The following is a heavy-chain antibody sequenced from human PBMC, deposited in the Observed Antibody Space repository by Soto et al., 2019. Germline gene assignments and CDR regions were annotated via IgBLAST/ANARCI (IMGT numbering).Heavy chain of an antibody. D-gene: IGHD3-22*01. CDR1: GYTFTGYY. V-gene: IGHV1-2*02. CDR3: ANWSGDSSGYLIPAFDI. CDR2: INPNSGGT. Sequence: ASVKVSCKASGYTFTGYYMHWVRQAPGQGLEWMGWINPNSGGTNYAQKFQGRVTMTRDTSISTAYMELSRLRSDDAAVYYCANWSGDSSGYLIPAFDIWGQGTMVTVSS. J-gene: IGHJ3*02.